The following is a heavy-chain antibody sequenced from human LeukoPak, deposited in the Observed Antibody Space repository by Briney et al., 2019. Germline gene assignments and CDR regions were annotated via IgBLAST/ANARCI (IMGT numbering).Heavy chain of an antibody. V-gene: IGHV4-59*01. J-gene: IGHJ4*02. CDR1: GGSISSYY. D-gene: IGHD1-26*01. CDR3: AREGPRGSYDY. Sequence: SETLSRTCTVSGGSISSYYWSWIRQPPGKGLEWIGYIYYSGSTNYNPSLKSRVTISVDTSKNQFSLKLSSVTAADTAVYYCAREGPRGSYDYWGQGTLVTVSS. CDR2: IYYSGST.